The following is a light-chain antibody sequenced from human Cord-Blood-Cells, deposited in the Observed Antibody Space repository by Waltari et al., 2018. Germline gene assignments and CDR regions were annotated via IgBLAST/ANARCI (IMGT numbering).Light chain of an antibody. J-gene: IGLJ1*01. V-gene: IGLV2-14*03. Sequence: HSALPQPASVSGSPGPSITTPCTGTSSHVGGSNYLSWYQQHPGKAPKLMIYDVSNRPSGVSNRFSGSKSGNTASLTISGLQAEDEADYDCSSYTSSSTYVFGTGTKVTVL. CDR3: SSYTSSSTYV. CDR1: SSHVGGSNY. CDR2: DVS.